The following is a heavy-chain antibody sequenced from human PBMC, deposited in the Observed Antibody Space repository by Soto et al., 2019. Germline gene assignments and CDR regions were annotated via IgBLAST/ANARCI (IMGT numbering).Heavy chain of an antibody. CDR3: ARDLYPLAYYFDY. J-gene: IGHJ4*02. Sequence: QVQLVQSGAEVKKPGASVKVSCKASGYTFTNHGISWVRQAPGQGLEWLGWISGHNGNTKYAQRLQGRVTMTTDTSTSTAYMEPRSLKSDDTAVYYCARDLYPLAYYFDYWGQGTLVNVSS. V-gene: IGHV1-18*01. CDR2: ISGHNGNT. CDR1: GYTFTNHG.